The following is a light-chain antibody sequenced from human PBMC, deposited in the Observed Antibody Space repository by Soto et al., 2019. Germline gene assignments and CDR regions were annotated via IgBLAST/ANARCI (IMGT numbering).Light chain of an antibody. CDR1: QSVSSY. V-gene: IGKV3-11*01. CDR3: QQRSNWPPT. Sequence: EIVLTQSPATLSLSPGERATLSCRASQSVSSYLAWYQQKPGQAPRLLIYDASNRATSIQARFSGSGSGTDFTLTISSLAPEDIAVYYCQQRSNWPPTLGGGTKVEIK. J-gene: IGKJ4*01. CDR2: DAS.